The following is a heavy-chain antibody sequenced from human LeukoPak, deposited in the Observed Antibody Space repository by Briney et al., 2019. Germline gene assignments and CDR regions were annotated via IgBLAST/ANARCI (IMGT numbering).Heavy chain of an antibody. CDR3: ASPIRQQWELP. D-gene: IGHD1-26*01. J-gene: IGHJ4*02. V-gene: IGHV3-21*01. CDR1: GFTFSSYS. Sequence: GWSLRLSCAASGFTFSSYSMNWVRQAPGKGLEWVSSISISSSDIYYADSVKGRFTISRDNAKNSLYLQMNSLRAEDTAVYYCASPIRQQWELPWGLGTLVTVSS. CDR2: ISISSSDI.